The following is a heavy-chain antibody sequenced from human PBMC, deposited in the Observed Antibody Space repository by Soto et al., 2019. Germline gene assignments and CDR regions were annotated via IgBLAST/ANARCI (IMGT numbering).Heavy chain of an antibody. CDR3: ARDRNTTTDFWSGYYTYYYMDV. Sequence: ASVKVSCKASGYTFTSYAMHWVRQAPGQRLEWMGWINAGNGNTKYSQKFQGRVTITRDTSASTAYMELSSLRSEDTAVYYCARDRNTTTDFWSGYYTYYYMDVWGKGTTVTSP. D-gene: IGHD3-3*01. CDR2: INAGNGNT. CDR1: GYTFTSYA. J-gene: IGHJ6*03. V-gene: IGHV1-3*01.